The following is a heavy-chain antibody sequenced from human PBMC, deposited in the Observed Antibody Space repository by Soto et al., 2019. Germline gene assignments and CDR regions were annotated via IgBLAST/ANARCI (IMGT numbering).Heavy chain of an antibody. V-gene: IGHV3-33*01. CDR2: IWSDGTNE. Sequence: QVQLVESGGGVVQPGGSLRLSCAASAFNFSNYGLDWVRQAPAKGLEWVAVIWSDGTNEYYADSVKGRFTISRDNSKNTLYLQMYSLRAEHSAVYYCARDHSGGGSISEDGYFDLWGRGTLVTVSS. CDR1: AFNFSNYG. CDR3: ARDHSGGGSISEDGYFDL. J-gene: IGHJ2*01. D-gene: IGHD3-16*01.